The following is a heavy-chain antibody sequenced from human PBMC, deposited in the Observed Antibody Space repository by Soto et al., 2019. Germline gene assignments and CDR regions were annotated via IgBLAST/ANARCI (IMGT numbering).Heavy chain of an antibody. J-gene: IGHJ6*03. Sequence: SETLSLTCTVSGDSISSSYWNWIRQAPGKGLEWIGYIDDTGSTNYNPSLKSRVTLSVDPSNNQYSLKLSSVTTADTAVYYCARGVLEWLLRDSYYYYMDVWGKGTTVTVSS. CDR1: GDSISSSY. CDR2: IDDTGST. V-gene: IGHV4-59*01. D-gene: IGHD3-3*01. CDR3: ARGVLEWLLRDSYYYYMDV.